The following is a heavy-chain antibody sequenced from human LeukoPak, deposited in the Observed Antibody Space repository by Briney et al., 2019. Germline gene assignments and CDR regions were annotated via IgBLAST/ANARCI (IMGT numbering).Heavy chain of an antibody. D-gene: IGHD2-2*01. CDR1: GGSISSYY. CDR2: MHYSGST. J-gene: IGHJ4*02. V-gene: IGHV4-59*08. Sequence: PSETPSLTCTVSGGSISSYYWSWIRPPLGKGLERIGSMHYSGSTTYNPSLKSRVNISVDTSKNQFPLKLSSVTAADTAVYYCARRLGGTSTGFDYWGQGTLVTVSS. CDR3: ARRLGGTSTGFDY.